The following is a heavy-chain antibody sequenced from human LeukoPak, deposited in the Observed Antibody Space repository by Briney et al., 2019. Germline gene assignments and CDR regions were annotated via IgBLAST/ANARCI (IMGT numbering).Heavy chain of an antibody. CDR3: ARGRKITMIVVTRTVGFDP. J-gene: IGHJ5*02. D-gene: IGHD3-22*01. Sequence: SETLSLTCTVSGGSISSGDYYWSWIRQPPGKGLEWIGYIYYSGSTYYNPSLKSRVTISVGTSKNQFSLKLSSVTAADTAVYYCARGRKITMIVVTRTVGFDPWGQGTLVTVSS. CDR2: IYYSGST. V-gene: IGHV4-30-4*08. CDR1: GGSISSGDYY.